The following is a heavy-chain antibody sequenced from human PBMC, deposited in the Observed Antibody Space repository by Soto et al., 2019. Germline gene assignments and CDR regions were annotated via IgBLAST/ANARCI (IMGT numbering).Heavy chain of an antibody. D-gene: IGHD6-13*01. CDR2: ISYDGSNK. J-gene: IGHJ4*02. V-gene: IGHV3-30-3*01. Sequence: VAVISYDGSNKYYADSVKGRFTISRDNSKNTLYLQMNSLRAEDTAVYYCAREQQQSFDYWGQGTLVTVSS. CDR3: AREQQQSFDY.